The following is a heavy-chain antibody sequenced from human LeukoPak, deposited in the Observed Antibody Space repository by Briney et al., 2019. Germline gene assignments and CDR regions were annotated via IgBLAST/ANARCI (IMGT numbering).Heavy chain of an antibody. CDR3: ARADTMIGPFDF. CDR1: GFTVSSNY. Sequence: RGSLRLSCAASGFTVSSNYMSWVRQAPGKGLEWVSVIYSGGSTYYADSVKGRFTISRDNSKNTLCLQMNSLRAEDTAVYYCARADTMIGPFDFWGQGTLVTVSS. D-gene: IGHD3-22*01. CDR2: IYSGGST. V-gene: IGHV3-66*01. J-gene: IGHJ4*02.